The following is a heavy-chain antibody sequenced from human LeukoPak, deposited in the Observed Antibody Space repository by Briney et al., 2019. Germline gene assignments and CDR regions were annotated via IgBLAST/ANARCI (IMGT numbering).Heavy chain of an antibody. D-gene: IGHD6-13*01. V-gene: IGHV1-2*02. J-gene: IGHJ4*02. Sequence: ASVKVSCKASGYTFTGYYMHWVRQAPGQGLEWMGWINPNSGGTNYAQKFQGRVTMTRDTSISTAYMELSRLRSDDTAVYYCASTQIKYSSSWYLGYWGQGTLVTASS. CDR3: ASTQIKYSSSWYLGY. CDR2: INPNSGGT. CDR1: GYTFTGYY.